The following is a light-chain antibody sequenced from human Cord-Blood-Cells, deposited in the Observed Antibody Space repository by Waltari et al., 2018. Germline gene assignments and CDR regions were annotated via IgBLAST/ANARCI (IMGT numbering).Light chain of an antibody. CDR3: CSYAGSYTVV. Sequence: QSALTQPRSVSGSPGQSVTISCTGTSSDVGGYNYVSWYQQHPGKAPKLMIYDVSKRPSGVPDRFSGSKSGNTASLTISGLQAEEEADYYGCSYAGSYTVVFGGGTKLTVL. V-gene: IGLV2-11*01. J-gene: IGLJ2*01. CDR1: SSDVGGYNY. CDR2: DVS.